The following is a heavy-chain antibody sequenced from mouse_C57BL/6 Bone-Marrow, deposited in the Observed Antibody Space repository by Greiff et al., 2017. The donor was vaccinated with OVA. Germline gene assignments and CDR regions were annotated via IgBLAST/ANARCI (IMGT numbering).Heavy chain of an antibody. CDR3: ARGIYYGSSYVGYFDV. Sequence: DVKLVESGGGLVKPGGSLKLSCAASGFTFSSYAMSWVRQTPEKRLEWVATISDGGSYTYYPDNVKGRFTISRDNAKNNLYLQMSHLKSEDTAMYYCARGIYYGSSYVGYFDVWGTGTTVTVSS. D-gene: IGHD1-1*01. J-gene: IGHJ1*03. CDR2: ISDGGSYT. V-gene: IGHV5-4*03. CDR1: GFTFSSYA.